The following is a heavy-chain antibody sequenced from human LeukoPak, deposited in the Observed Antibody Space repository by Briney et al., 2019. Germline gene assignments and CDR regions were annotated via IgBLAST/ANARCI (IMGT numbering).Heavy chain of an antibody. D-gene: IGHD3-10*01. V-gene: IGHV3-43*01. CDR1: GFTFDDCT. CDR2: ISWDGGST. J-gene: IGHJ6*03. CDR3: AKAGGLGYYYYMDV. Sequence: GGSLRLSCAASGFTFDDCTMHWVRQAPGKGLEWVSLISWDGGSTYYADSVKGRFTISRDNSKNSLYLQMNSLRTEDTALYYCAKAGGLGYYYYMDVWGKGTTVTVSS.